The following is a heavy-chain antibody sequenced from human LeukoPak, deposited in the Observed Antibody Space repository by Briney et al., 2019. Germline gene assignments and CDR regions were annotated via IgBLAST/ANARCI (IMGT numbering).Heavy chain of an antibody. CDR2: IYPGDSDT. CDR3: ARANRYSSSWYPFDY. CDR1: GYSSTSYW. D-gene: IGHD6-13*01. J-gene: IGHJ4*02. V-gene: IGHV5-51*01. Sequence: GESLKISCKGSGYSSTSYWIGWVRQMPGKGLEWMGIIYPGDSDTRYSPSFQGQVTISADKSISTAYLQWSSLKASDTAMYYCARANRYSSSWYPFDYWGQGTLVTVSS.